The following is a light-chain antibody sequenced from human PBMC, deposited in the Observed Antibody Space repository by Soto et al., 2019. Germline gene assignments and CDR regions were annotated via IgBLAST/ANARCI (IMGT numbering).Light chain of an antibody. CDR1: QSISDS. J-gene: IGKJ2*01. Sequence: DIQMTQSPSTLSAYVGDRVTITCRASQSISDSLAWYQQKPGKAPKLLIYKASILESGVPSRFSGSGSGTEFTLTINSLQPDDFATYFCQRYDSYSYNFGQGTKLEIK. CDR2: KAS. V-gene: IGKV1-5*03. CDR3: QRYDSYSYN.